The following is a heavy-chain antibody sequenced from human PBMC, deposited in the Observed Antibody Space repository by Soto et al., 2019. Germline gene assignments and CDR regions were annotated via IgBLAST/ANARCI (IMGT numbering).Heavy chain of an antibody. CDR3: ARFRGDGYYIF. CDR1: GFTLSDYY. V-gene: IGHV3-11*01. D-gene: IGHD3-22*01. Sequence: QVQLVESGGGLVKPGGALRLSCAASGFTLSDYYMTWIRQAPGKGLEWVSDISISGTTIHYADSVRGRFTISRDNAKKSLWLQMNSLRAEDTAVYYCARFRGDGYYIFWGQGTLVTVSS. J-gene: IGHJ4*02. CDR2: ISISGTTI.